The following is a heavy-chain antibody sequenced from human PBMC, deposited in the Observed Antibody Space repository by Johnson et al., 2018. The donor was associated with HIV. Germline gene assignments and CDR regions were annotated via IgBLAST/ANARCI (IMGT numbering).Heavy chain of an antibody. V-gene: IGHV3-7*03. D-gene: IGHD3-16*01. CDR1: GFTFSDYY. CDR2: IKQDGSEK. Sequence: VQLVESGGGFVKPGGSLRLSCAASGFTFSDYYMSWIRQAPGKGLEWVANIKQDGSEKYYVDSVKGRFTISRDNAKNALYLQMNSLRVEDTAIYYCARGWGGQQPIWGQGTMVTVSS. J-gene: IGHJ3*02. CDR3: ARGWGGQQPI.